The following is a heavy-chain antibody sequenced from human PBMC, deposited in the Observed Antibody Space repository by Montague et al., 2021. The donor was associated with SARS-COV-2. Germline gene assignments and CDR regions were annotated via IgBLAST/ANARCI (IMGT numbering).Heavy chain of an antibody. V-gene: IGHV3-74*01. J-gene: IGHJ4*02. CDR2: INSDGSST. CDR1: GFTFNSYW. Sequence: LRLSCAASGFTFNSYWMHWVRQAPGKGLVWVSRINSDGSSTSXADSVKGRFTISRDNAKNTLYLQMNSLRAEDTAVYYCARDIVAPYYFDYWGQGTLVTVSS. CDR3: ARDIVAPYYFDY. D-gene: IGHD5-12*01.